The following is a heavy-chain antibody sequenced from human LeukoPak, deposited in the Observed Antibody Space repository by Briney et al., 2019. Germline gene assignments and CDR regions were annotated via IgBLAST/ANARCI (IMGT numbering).Heavy chain of an antibody. CDR1: GGSISSSSYY. CDR2: IYTSGST. Sequence: PSETLSLTCTVSGGSISSSSYYWSWIRQPAGKGLEWIGRIYTSGSTNYNPSLKSRVTMSVDTSKNQFSLKLSSVTAADTAVYYCAREGATATGYYYYYMDVWGKGTTVTVSS. CDR3: AREGATATGYYYYYMDV. J-gene: IGHJ6*03. D-gene: IGHD5-24*01. V-gene: IGHV4-61*02.